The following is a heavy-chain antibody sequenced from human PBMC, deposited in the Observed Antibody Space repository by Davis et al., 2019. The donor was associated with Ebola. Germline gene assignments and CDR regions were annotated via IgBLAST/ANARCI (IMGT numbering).Heavy chain of an antibody. J-gene: IGHJ6*02. D-gene: IGHD4-17*01. CDR3: ARDYGDYVENYYYGMDV. V-gene: IGHV1-18*01. Sequence: ASVKVSCKASGYTFTSYGISWVRQAPGQGLEWMGWISAYNGNTNYAQKLQGRVTMTTDTSTSTAYMELRSLRSDDTAVYYCARDYGDYVENYYYGMDVWGQGTTVTVSS. CDR2: ISAYNGNT. CDR1: GYTFTSYG.